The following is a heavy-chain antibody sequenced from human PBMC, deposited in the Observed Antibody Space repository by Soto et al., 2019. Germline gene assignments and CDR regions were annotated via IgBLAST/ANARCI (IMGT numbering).Heavy chain of an antibody. D-gene: IGHD6-19*01. Sequence: ASVKVSCKASGGTFISYAISWVRQAPGQGLEWMGGIIPIFGTANYAQKFQGRVTITADKSTSTAYMELSSLRSEDTAVYYCARGAVAGTSGPHYYYSGMDVWGQGTTVTVSS. CDR2: IIPIFGTA. J-gene: IGHJ6*02. CDR3: ARGAVAGTSGPHYYYSGMDV. CDR1: GGTFISYA. V-gene: IGHV1-69*06.